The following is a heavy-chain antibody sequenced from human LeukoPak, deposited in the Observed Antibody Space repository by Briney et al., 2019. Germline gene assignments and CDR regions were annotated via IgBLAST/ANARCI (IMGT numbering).Heavy chain of an antibody. CDR2: ISWNSGSI. CDR1: GFTFDDYA. D-gene: IGHD3-22*01. Sequence: GRSLRLSCAASGFTFDDYAMHWVRQAPGKGLEWVSGISWNSGSIGYADSVKGRFTTSRDNAKNSLYLQMNSLRAEDTALYYCAKGMIVVVTYGMDVWGQGTTVTVSS. V-gene: IGHV3-9*01. CDR3: AKGMIVVVTYGMDV. J-gene: IGHJ6*02.